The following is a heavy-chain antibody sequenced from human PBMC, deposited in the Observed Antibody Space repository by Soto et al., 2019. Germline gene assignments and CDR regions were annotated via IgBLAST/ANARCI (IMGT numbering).Heavy chain of an antibody. CDR2: LSDTT. CDR3: ARSLGPSRHFFDH. Sequence: EVQLLDSGGDLVQPGGFLRLSCAASGFTFDDYDMSWVRQAPGKGLEWVSTLSDTTYYADSVRGRFTISRDTSGSTLYLQMSILGVDDTAVYYCARSLGPSRHFFDHWGQGTLVTVSS. D-gene: IGHD3-16*01. J-gene: IGHJ4*02. CDR1: GFTFDDYD. V-gene: IGHV3-23*01.